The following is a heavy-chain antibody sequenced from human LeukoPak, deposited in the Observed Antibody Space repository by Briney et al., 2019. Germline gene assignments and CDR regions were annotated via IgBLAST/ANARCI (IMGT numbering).Heavy chain of an antibody. D-gene: IGHD6-19*01. J-gene: IGHJ6*03. Sequence: ASVTLSCTASGYTFTTYSMNWVRQAPGQGLEWMGWINPNIGGTNYAQKVQGRVTITKNTSISTAYMELSSLRSEDTAVYYCARAGHSSGWYYYYYYMDVWGKGTTVTVSS. CDR3: ARAGHSSGWYYYYYYMDV. CDR2: INPNIGGT. V-gene: IGHV1-8*03. CDR1: GYTFTTYS.